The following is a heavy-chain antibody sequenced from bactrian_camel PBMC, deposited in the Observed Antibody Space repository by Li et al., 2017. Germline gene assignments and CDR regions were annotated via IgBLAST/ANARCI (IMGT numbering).Heavy chain of an antibody. CDR3: AKRNMPGDYVGNHEYSY. J-gene: IGHJ4*01. Sequence: VQLVESGGDSVQPGGSLKLSCAVSGPRFNTCTVAWYRQAPGKERELVASITRSGSTTYVDSVKGRFTISQDNAKNTLYLQLNDLKTEDTAMYYCAKRNMPGDYVGNHEYSYWGQGTQVTVS. D-gene: IGHD4*01. CDR2: ITRSGST. V-gene: IGHV3S53*01. CDR1: GPRFNTCT.